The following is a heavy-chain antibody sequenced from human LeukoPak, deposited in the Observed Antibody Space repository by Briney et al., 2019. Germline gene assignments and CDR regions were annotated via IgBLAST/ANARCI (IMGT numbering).Heavy chain of an antibody. CDR3: ARRRDFIDY. D-gene: IGHD3/OR15-3a*01. CDR1: GFTLSDYY. Sequence: GGSLRLSCAASGFTLSDYYMSWFRLAPGKGLKWVSYSSSSGSTIHYGDSVKGRFAISRDNAKDSLYLEMNSLGAEDTAVYYCARRRDFIDYWGQGTLVTVSS. CDR2: SSSSGSTI. J-gene: IGHJ4*02. V-gene: IGHV3-11*01.